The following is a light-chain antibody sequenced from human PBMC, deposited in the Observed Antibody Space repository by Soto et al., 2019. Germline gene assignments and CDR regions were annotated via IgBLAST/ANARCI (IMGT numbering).Light chain of an antibody. Sequence: QSALTQPASVSGSPGQSITISCTGTSSDVGSYNLVSWYQQHPGKAPKLIIYEVSERPSGVSNRFSGSESGNAASLTISGLQAEDEADYYCSKERGNMYVVFGGGTKLTVL. J-gene: IGLJ2*01. CDR1: SSDVGSYNL. CDR2: EVS. CDR3: SKERGNMYVV. V-gene: IGLV2-23*02.